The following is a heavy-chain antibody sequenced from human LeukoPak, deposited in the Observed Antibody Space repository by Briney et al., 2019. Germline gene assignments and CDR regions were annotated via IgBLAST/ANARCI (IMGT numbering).Heavy chain of an antibody. Sequence: GGTLRLSCVASGFTFSSYGMSWVRQAPGKGLEWVSAISGSGGSTYYADSVKGRFTISRDNSKNTLYLQMNSLRAEDTAVYYCAKGSDSSYGFDYYYYMDVWGKGTTVTISS. D-gene: IGHD5-18*01. J-gene: IGHJ6*03. CDR1: GFTFSSYG. CDR3: AKGSDSSYGFDYYYYMDV. V-gene: IGHV3-23*01. CDR2: ISGSGGST.